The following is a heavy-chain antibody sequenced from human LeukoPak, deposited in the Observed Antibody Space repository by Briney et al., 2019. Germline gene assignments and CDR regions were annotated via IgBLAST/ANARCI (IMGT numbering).Heavy chain of an antibody. CDR2: INPNSGGT. V-gene: IGHV1-2*02. J-gene: IGHJ4*02. CDR3: ARGGDGNRRDFDY. CDR1: GYTFSNYG. D-gene: IGHD5-24*01. Sequence: ASVKVSCKASGYTFSNYGISWVRQAPGQGLEWMGWINPNSGGTNYAQKFQGRVTMTRDTSISTAYMELSRLRSDDTAVYYCARGGDGNRRDFDYWGQGTLVTVSS.